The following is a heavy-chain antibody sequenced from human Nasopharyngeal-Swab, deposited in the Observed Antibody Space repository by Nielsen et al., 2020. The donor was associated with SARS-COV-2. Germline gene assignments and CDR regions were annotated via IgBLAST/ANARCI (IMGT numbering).Heavy chain of an antibody. D-gene: IGHD2-2*01. CDR3: AKAIAPAATAYMDV. J-gene: IGHJ6*03. V-gene: IGHV3-30*18. Sequence: GSLKISCAASGFTFSSLGMHWVRQAPGKGLEWVAVISYDGSDTSYADFVKGRFTISRDNSKNTMYLQMNSLRPEDTAVYYCAKAIAPAATAYMDVGGKGTTVTASS. CDR2: ISYDGSDT. CDR1: GFTFSSLG.